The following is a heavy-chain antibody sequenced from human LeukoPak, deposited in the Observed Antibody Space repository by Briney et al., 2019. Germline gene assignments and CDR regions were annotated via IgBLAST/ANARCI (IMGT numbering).Heavy chain of an antibody. Sequence: KPSETLSLTCAVYGGSFSGYYWSWIRQPPGKGLEWIGEINHSGSTNYNPSLKSRVTISVDTSKNQFSLKLSSVTAADTAVYYCARLPRGYGSGSYRDNWFDPWGQGTLVTVSS. CDR2: INHSGST. V-gene: IGHV4-34*01. CDR1: GGSFSGYY. D-gene: IGHD3-10*01. J-gene: IGHJ5*02. CDR3: ARLPRGYGSGSYRDNWFDP.